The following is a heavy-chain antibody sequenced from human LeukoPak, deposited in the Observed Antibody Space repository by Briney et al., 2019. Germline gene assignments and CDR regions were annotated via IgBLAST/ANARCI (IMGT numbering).Heavy chain of an antibody. CDR1: GYTFTSYG. J-gene: IGHJ5*02. D-gene: IGHD1-26*01. V-gene: IGHV1-18*01. CDR2: TSAHNDDT. CDR3: ARDWDSRNNYFDP. Sequence: ASVKVSCKASGYTFTSYGISWVRQAPGQGLEWMGWTSAHNDDTNYAETLQGRLTMTTDISTSTAYMELTSLRSGDTAFYYCARDWDSRNNYFDPWGQGTLVTVSS.